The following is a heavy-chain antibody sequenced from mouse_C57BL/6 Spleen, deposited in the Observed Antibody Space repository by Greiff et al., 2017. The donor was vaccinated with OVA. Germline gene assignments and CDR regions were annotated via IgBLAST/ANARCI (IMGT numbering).Heavy chain of an antibody. D-gene: IGHD1-1*01. V-gene: IGHV5-17*01. CDR2: ISSGSSTI. CDR3: ARKDYYKSAMDY. J-gene: IGHJ4*01. Sequence: EVKLVESGGGLVKPGGSLKLSCAASGFPFSDYGMHWVRQAPEKGLEWVAYISSGSSTIYYADTVKGRFTISRDNTKNTLFLQMTSLRSEDTAMYYCARKDYYKSAMDYWGQGTSVTVSS. CDR1: GFPFSDYG.